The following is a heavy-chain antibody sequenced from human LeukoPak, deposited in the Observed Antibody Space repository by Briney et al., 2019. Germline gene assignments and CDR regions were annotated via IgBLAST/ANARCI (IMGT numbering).Heavy chain of an antibody. J-gene: IGHJ6*02. CDR2: ISYDGSYK. CDR1: EFTFSTYG. V-gene: IGHV3-30*03. CDR3: AGVRFDKYYYYYGMDV. D-gene: IGHD3-16*01. Sequence: GRSLRLSCAASEFTFSTYGMHWVRQAPGKGLEWVAVISYDGSYKFYADSVKGRFTISRDNSKSTLYLQMNSLRAEDTAVYYCAGVRFDKYYYYYGMDVWGQGTTVTVSS.